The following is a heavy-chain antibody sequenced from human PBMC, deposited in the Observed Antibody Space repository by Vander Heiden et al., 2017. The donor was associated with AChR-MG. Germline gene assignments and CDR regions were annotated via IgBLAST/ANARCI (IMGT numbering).Heavy chain of an antibody. CDR3: ARELTVAQGRSGYGMDV. J-gene: IGHJ6*02. V-gene: IGHV4-30-2*01. D-gene: IGHD2-8*01. CDR2: IYHSGST. Sequence: QLQLQESGSGLVKPSQTLSLTCAVFGGSIRRGCYSWSWIRQPPGKGLEWIGYIYHSGSTYYNPSLKSRVTISVDRSKNQFSLKLSSVTAADTAVYYCARELTVAQGRSGYGMDVWGQGTTVTVSS. CDR1: GGSIRRGCYS.